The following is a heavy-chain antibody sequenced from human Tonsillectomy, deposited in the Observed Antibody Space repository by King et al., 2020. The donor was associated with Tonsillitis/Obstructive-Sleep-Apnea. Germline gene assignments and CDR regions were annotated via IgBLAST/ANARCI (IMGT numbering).Heavy chain of an antibody. D-gene: IGHD3-3*01. V-gene: IGHV3-48*03. CDR1: GFTFSSYE. Sequence: VQLVESGGGLVQPGGSLRLSCAASGFTFSSYEMNWVRQAPGKGLEWVSYISSSGSTIYYADSVKGRFTISRDNAKNSPYLQMNSLRAEDTAVYYCAREDTIVGVVTDAFDIWGQGTMVTVSS. CDR2: ISSSGSTI. CDR3: AREDTIVGVVTDAFDI. J-gene: IGHJ3*02.